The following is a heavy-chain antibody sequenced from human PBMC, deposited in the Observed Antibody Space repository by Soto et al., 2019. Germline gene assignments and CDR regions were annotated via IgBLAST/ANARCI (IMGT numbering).Heavy chain of an antibody. Sequence: SETLSLTCTVSGGSISSGDYYWSWIRQPPGKGLEWIGYIYYSGSTYYNPSLKSRVTISVDTSKNQFSLKLSSVTAADTAVYYCARALWEVGGAFDIWGQGTMVTVSS. CDR2: IYYSGST. CDR1: GGSISSGDYY. CDR3: ARALWEVGGAFDI. J-gene: IGHJ3*02. V-gene: IGHV4-30-4*01. D-gene: IGHD1-26*01.